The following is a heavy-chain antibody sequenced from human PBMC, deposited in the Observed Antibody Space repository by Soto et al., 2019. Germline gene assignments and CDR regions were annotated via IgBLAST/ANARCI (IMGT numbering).Heavy chain of an antibody. CDR1: GFTFSSYT. D-gene: IGHD6-13*01. J-gene: IGHJ6*02. V-gene: IGHV3-30-3*01. CDR3: AKDQIAAGGYYYYYYGMDV. Sequence: PGGSLRLSCAASGFTFSSYTMHWVRQTPGKGLEWVAHISYDGGDKYYADSVKGRFTISRDNSKNTLYLQMNSLRAEDTAVYYCAKDQIAAGGYYYYYYGMDVWGQGTTVTVSS. CDR2: ISYDGGDK.